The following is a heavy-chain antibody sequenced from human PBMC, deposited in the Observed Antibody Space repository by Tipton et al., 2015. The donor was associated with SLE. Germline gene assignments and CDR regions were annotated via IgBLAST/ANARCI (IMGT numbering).Heavy chain of an antibody. Sequence: TLSLTCTVSGGSISSYYWSWIRQPPGKGLGWIGYIYYSGSTNYNPSLKSRVTISVDTSKNQFSLKLSSVTAADTAVYYCARLRLSAFDIWGQGTMVTVSS. D-gene: IGHD2/OR15-2a*01. V-gene: IGHV4-59*01. CDR1: GGSISSYY. CDR2: IYYSGST. J-gene: IGHJ3*02. CDR3: ARLRLSAFDI.